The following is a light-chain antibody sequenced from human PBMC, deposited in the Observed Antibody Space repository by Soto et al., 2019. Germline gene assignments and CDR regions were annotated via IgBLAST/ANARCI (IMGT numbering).Light chain of an antibody. CDR3: QQSYSTPQT. Sequence: DIQMTQSPSSLYASVGDRVTITCRASQSISSYLNWYQQKPGKAPKLLIYAASSLQSGVPSRFSGSGSGTDFTLTISSLQPEDFATYYCQQSYSTPQTFGQGTKVEI. V-gene: IGKV1-39*01. J-gene: IGKJ1*01. CDR1: QSISSY. CDR2: AAS.